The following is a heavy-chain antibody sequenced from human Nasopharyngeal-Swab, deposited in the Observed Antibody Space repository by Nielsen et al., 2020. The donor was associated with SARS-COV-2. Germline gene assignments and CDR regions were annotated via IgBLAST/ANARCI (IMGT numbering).Heavy chain of an antibody. J-gene: IGHJ4*02. D-gene: IGHD1-1*01. V-gene: IGHV3-23*03. Sequence: GESLKISCAASGFTFSSYAMSWVRQAPGKGLEWVSIIYSSGSNRYYADSVKGRFTISRDNSKNTLYLQMNSLRAEDTALYYCAKSVTNSIEVAPFSDWGQGTLVTVSS. CDR2: IYSSGSNR. CDR3: AKSVTNSIEVAPFSD. CDR1: GFTFSSYA.